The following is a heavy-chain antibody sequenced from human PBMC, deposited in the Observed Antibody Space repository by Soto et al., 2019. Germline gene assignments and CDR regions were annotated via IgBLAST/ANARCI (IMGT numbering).Heavy chain of an antibody. V-gene: IGHV4-59*01. Sequence: ETLSLTCTVSGGSISSYYWSWIRQPPGKGLEWIGYIYYSGSTNYNPSLKSRVTISVDTSKNQFSLKLSSVTAADTAVYYCARDRRIAAAGTNWFDPWGQGTLVTVSS. D-gene: IGHD6-13*01. CDR1: GGSISSYY. CDR2: IYYSGST. CDR3: ARDRRIAAAGTNWFDP. J-gene: IGHJ5*02.